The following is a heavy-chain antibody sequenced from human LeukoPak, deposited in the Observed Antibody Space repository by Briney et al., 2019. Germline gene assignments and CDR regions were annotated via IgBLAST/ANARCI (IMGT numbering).Heavy chain of an antibody. D-gene: IGHD5-18*01. J-gene: IGHJ4*02. CDR2: IWYDGSNK. V-gene: IGHV3-33*01. Sequence: SWRSLRLPCAASGFTFSSHGMHWVRQAPGKGLEWVAVIWYDGSNKYYADSVKGRFTISRDNSKNTLYLQMNSLRAEDTAVYYCARNDKGNSYGYSIDYWGQGTLVTVSS. CDR1: GFTFSSHG. CDR3: ARNDKGNSYGYSIDY.